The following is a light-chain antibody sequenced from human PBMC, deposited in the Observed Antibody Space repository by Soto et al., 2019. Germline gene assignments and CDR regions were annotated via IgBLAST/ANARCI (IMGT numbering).Light chain of an antibody. Sequence: EIVLTQSPDTLSLSPGERATLSCRASQSVTSNFLAWYQQKPGQAPRLLIYGASSRANGIPDRFSGSGSGTDFILTISRLEPEDFAVYYCQQYGRSPRTFGQGTKVEIK. V-gene: IGKV3-20*01. CDR3: QQYGRSPRT. J-gene: IGKJ1*01. CDR2: GAS. CDR1: QSVTSNF.